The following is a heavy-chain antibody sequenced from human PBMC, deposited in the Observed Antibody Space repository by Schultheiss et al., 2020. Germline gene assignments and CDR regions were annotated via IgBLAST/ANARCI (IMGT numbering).Heavy chain of an antibody. D-gene: IGHD2-15*01. V-gene: IGHV4-39*07. Sequence: SATLSLTCTVSGGSISSGDYYWSWFRQPPGKGLEWIGCIYYSGSTYYTPSLKSRVTRSVDTSKNQFSLKLSSVTAADTAVYYCARGDGSGGSCSGYYYYGMDVWGQGTTVTGSS. CDR2: IYYSGST. CDR1: GGSISSGDYY. CDR3: ARGDGSGGSCSGYYYYGMDV. J-gene: IGHJ6*02.